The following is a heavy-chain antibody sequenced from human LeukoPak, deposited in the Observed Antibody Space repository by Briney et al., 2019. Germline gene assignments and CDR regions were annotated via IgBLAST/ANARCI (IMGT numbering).Heavy chain of an antibody. V-gene: IGHV3-21*01. CDR3: ARDPIAVARHNWFDP. D-gene: IGHD6-19*01. CDR1: GFTLSSYS. J-gene: IGHJ5*02. CDR2: ISSSSSYI. Sequence: GGSLRLSCAASGFTLSSYSMNWVRQAPGKGLEWVSSISSSSSYIYYADSVKGRFTISRDNAKNSLYLQMNSLRAEDTAVYYCARDPIAVARHNWFDPWGQGTLVTVSS.